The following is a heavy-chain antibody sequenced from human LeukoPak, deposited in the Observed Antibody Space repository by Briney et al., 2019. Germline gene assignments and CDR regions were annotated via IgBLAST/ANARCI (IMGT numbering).Heavy chain of an antibody. V-gene: IGHV4-39*01. CDR1: GGSISSSRDY. CDR2: IYYSGST. Sequence: KASETLSLTCTVSGGSISSSRDYWAWLRQPPGKGLEWIANIYYSGSTYYSPSLKSRVTISVDTSKNQFSLKLSSVTAADTAVYYCANLISPGWFGPWGQGILVTVSS. J-gene: IGHJ5*02. CDR3: ANLISPGWFGP.